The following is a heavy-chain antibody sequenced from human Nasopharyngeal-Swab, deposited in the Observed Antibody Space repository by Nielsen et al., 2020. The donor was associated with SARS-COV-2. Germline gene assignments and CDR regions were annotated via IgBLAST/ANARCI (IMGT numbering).Heavy chain of an antibody. V-gene: IGHV5-10-1*01. D-gene: IGHD1-20*01. Sequence: WIRQPPGKGLEWMGRIDPSDSYTNYSPSFQGHVTISADKSISTAYLQWSSLKASDTAMYYCARLSITGTPEGHYYYGMDVWGQGTTVTVSS. CDR3: ARLSITGTPEGHYYYGMDV. CDR2: IDPSDSYT. J-gene: IGHJ6*02.